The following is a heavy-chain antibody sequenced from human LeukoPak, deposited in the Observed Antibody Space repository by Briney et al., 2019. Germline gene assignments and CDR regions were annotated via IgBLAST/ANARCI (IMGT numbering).Heavy chain of an antibody. CDR1: GGSISSGGYS. J-gene: IGHJ4*02. CDR3: ARDRGELELRAFDY. CDR2: IYHSGST. D-gene: IGHD1-7*01. V-gene: IGHV4-30-2*01. Sequence: PSETLSLTCAVSGGSISSGGYSWSWIRQPPGKGLEWIGYIYHSGSTYYNPSLKSRVTISVDRSKNQFSLKLSSVTAADTAVYYCARDRGELELRAFDYWGQGTLVTVSS.